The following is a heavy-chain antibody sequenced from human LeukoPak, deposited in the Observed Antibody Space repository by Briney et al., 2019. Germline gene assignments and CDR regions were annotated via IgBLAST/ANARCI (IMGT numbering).Heavy chain of an antibody. Sequence: SETLSLTCAVYGGSFSGYYWSWIRQPPGKGLEWIGEINHSGSTNYNPSLKSRVTISVDTSKNQFSLKLSSVTAADTAVYYCARGGWELLPSDYWGQGTLVTVSS. CDR1: GGSFSGYY. CDR2: INHSGST. D-gene: IGHD1-26*01. CDR3: ARGGWELLPSDY. V-gene: IGHV4-34*01. J-gene: IGHJ4*02.